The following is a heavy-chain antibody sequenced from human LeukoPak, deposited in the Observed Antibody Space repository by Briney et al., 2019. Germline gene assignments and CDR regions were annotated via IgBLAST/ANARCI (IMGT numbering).Heavy chain of an antibody. V-gene: IGHV4-38-2*02. CDR3: ARDGDIVVVVAAHDWFDP. CDR1: GYSISSGYC. CDR2: IYHSGST. J-gene: IGHJ5*02. Sequence: SETLSLTCTVAGYSISSGYCWGWIRQPPGKGLEWIGSIYHSGSTYYNPSLKSRVTISVDTSKNQFSLKLSSVTAADTAVYYCARDGDIVVVVAAHDWFDPWGQGTLVTVSS. D-gene: IGHD2-15*01.